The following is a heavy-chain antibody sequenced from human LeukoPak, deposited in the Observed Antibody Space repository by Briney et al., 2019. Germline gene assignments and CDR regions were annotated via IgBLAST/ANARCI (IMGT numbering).Heavy chain of an antibody. V-gene: IGHV3-53*01. CDR1: GFTVRDSY. CDR2: IYVSGTT. CDR3: GRHAYGGSPPVY. D-gene: IGHD4-23*01. J-gene: IGHJ4*02. Sequence: GGSLRLSCAASGFTVRDSYMSWVRQAPGKRLEWVSFIYVSGTTFYAASVKGRFTISRDNSKNTVYIQMNSLRAEDTALYYCGRHAYGGSPPVYWGQGTLITVSS.